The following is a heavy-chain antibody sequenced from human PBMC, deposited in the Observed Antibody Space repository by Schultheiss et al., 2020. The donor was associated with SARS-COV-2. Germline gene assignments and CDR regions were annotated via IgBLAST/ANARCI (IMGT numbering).Heavy chain of an antibody. J-gene: IGHJ6*02. Sequence: GESLKISCKASGFTFTSSAVQWVRQAPGQGLEWMGWMNPNSGNTGYAQKFQGRVTMTTDTSTSTAYMELRSLRSDDTAVYYCARTTVTFYGMDVWGQGTTVTVSS. V-gene: IGHV1-18*01. CDR3: ARTTVTFYGMDV. D-gene: IGHD4-11*01. CDR2: MNPNSGNT. CDR1: GFTFTSSA.